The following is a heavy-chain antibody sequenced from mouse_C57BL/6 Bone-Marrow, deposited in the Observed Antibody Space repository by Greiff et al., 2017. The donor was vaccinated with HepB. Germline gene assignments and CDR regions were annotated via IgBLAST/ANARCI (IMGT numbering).Heavy chain of an antibody. CDR3: ARHYLDDGYYVYYAMDY. CDR2: IWSDGST. D-gene: IGHD2-3*01. J-gene: IGHJ4*01. Sequence: QVQLKESGPGLVAPSQSLSITCTVSGFSLTSYGVHWVRQPPGKGLEWLVVIWSDGSTTYNSALKSRLSISKDNSKSQVFLKMNSLQTDDTAMYYCARHYLDDGYYVYYAMDYWGQGTSVTVSS. CDR1: GFSLTSYG. V-gene: IGHV2-6-1*01.